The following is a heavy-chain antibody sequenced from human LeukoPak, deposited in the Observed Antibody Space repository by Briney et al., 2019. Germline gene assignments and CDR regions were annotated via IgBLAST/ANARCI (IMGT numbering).Heavy chain of an antibody. CDR1: GFTFSSYG. CDR3: ARALPEPQVLRFLEWLSLAFDI. V-gene: IGHV3-30*02. D-gene: IGHD3-3*01. Sequence: PGGSLRLSCAASGFTFSSYGMHWVRQAPGKGLEWVAFIRYDGSNKYYADSVKGRFTISRDNSKNTLYLQMNSLRAEDTAVYYCARALPEPQVLRFLEWLSLAFDIWGQGTMVTVSS. CDR2: IRYDGSNK. J-gene: IGHJ3*02.